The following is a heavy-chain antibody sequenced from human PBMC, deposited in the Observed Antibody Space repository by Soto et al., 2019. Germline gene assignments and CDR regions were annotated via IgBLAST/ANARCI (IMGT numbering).Heavy chain of an antibody. CDR1: GGSISSGGYA. D-gene: IGHD3-10*01. Sequence: PSETLSVTCAVSGGSISSGGYAWSWIRQPPGKGLEWIGYIYHSGSTYYNPSLKSRVTISVDRSKNQFSLKLSSVTAADTAVYYCARTRIPNAFDIWGQGTMVTVSS. V-gene: IGHV4-30-2*01. J-gene: IGHJ3*02. CDR3: ARTRIPNAFDI. CDR2: IYHSGST.